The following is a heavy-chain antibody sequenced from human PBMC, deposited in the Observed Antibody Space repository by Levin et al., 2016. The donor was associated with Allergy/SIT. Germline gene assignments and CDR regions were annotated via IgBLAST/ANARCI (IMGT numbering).Heavy chain of an antibody. V-gene: IGHV4-31*03. D-gene: IGHD2-2*02. J-gene: IGHJ5*02. CDR3: ARADPGSKLLYGRASWFDP. CDR2: IYYSGST. Sequence: SETLSLTCTVSGGSISSGGYYWSWIRQHPGKGLEWIGYIYYSGSTYYNPSLKSRVTISVDTSKNQFSLKLSSVTAADTAVYYCARADPGSKLLYGRASWFDPWGQGTLVTVSS. CDR1: GGSISSGGYY.